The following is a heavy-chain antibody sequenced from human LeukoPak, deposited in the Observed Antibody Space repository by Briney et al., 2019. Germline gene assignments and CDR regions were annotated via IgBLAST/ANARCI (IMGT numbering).Heavy chain of an antibody. J-gene: IGHJ5*02. D-gene: IGHD6-19*01. CDR1: GYTFTSYY. Sequence: ASVKVSCKASGYTFTSYYMHWVRQAPGQGLEWMGSINPSGGSTSYAQKFQGRVIMTRDTSTSTVYMELSSLRSEDTAVYYCARGRRAVAGTYNWFDPWGQGTLVTVSS. CDR3: ARGRRAVAGTYNWFDP. V-gene: IGHV1-46*01. CDR2: INPSGGST.